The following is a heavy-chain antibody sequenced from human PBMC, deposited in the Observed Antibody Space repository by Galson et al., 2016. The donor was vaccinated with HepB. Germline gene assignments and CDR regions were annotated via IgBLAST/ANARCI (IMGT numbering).Heavy chain of an antibody. D-gene: IGHD6-13*01. J-gene: IGHJ4*02. CDR2: IFPGDSDT. Sequence: QSGAEVKKPGESLKISCRASGFSFSNNWIAWVRQMPGKGLEWVGIIFPGDSDTRYSPSFQGQVTISADKSINTAFLQWNSLKASDTAMYYCARQSSDLYISSWPLDHWGQGTSVTVSS. CDR3: ARQSSDLYISSWPLDH. CDR1: GFSFSNNW. V-gene: IGHV5-51*01.